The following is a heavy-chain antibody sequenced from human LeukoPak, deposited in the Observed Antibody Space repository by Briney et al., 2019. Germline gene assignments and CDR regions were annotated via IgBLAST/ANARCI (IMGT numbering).Heavy chain of an antibody. Sequence: GGSLRLSCSASGFTFSTYWMTWVRQAPGKGLEWVANIKQDGSEKYYVDSVKGRFTISRDNAKNSLYLQMNSLGAEDTAVYYCARATRSGIMYYYDSSGYSLDYWGQGTLVTVSS. CDR2: IKQDGSEK. J-gene: IGHJ4*02. V-gene: IGHV3-7*01. CDR1: GFTFSTYW. D-gene: IGHD3-22*01. CDR3: ARATRSGIMYYYDSSGYSLDY.